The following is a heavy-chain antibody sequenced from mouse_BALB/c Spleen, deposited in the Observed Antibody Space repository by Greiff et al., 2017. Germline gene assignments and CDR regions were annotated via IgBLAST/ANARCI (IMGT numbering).Heavy chain of an antibody. V-gene: IGHV1-52*01. CDR1: GYTFTDHA. Sequence: QVQLQQSDAELVKPGASVKISCKASGYTFTDHAIHWVKQRPGQGLEWIGMIDPSDSETHYNQMFKDKATLTVDKSSSTAYMQLSSLTSEDSAVYYCARFYDGYSFAYWGQGTLVTVSA. J-gene: IGHJ3*01. CDR2: IDPSDSET. CDR3: ARFYDGYSFAY. D-gene: IGHD2-3*01.